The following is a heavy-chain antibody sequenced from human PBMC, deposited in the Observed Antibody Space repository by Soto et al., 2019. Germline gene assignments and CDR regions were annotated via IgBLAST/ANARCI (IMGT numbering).Heavy chain of an antibody. CDR2: ISAYNGST. CDR3: ARASGENDNWFDP. CDR1: CYTFTSYG. Sequence: ASVKVSCKASCYTFTSYGISWVRQAPGQGLEWMGIISAYNGSTSYAQKLQGRVTMTRDTSTSTVYMELSSLRSEDTAVYYCARASGENDNWFDPWGQGTLVTVSS. V-gene: IGHV1-18*01. J-gene: IGHJ5*02.